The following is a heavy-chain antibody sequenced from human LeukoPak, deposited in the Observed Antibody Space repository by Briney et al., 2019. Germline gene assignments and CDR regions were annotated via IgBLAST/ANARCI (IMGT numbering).Heavy chain of an antibody. J-gene: IGHJ4*02. CDR1: GFTVSSNY. CDR3: ARSIRGGYCSGGSCYSPFDY. Sequence: PGGSLRLSCAASGFTVSSNYMSWVRQAPGKGLEWVSVIYSGGSTYFADSVKGRFTISRDNPKNTLYLQMNSLRAEDTAVYYCARSIRGGYCSGGSCYSPFDYWGQGTLVTVSS. D-gene: IGHD2-15*01. V-gene: IGHV3-53*01. CDR2: IYSGGST.